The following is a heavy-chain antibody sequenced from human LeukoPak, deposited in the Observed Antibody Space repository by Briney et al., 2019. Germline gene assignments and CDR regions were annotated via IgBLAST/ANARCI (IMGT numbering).Heavy chain of an antibody. Sequence: SVKVSCKASGYTFTGYYMHWVRQAPGQGLEWMGGIIPIFGTANYAQKFQGRVTITTDESTSTAYMELSSLRSEDTAVYYCARGSAVTTTVYWGQGTLVTVSS. CDR1: GYTFTGYY. CDR3: ARGSAVTTTVY. D-gene: IGHD4-17*01. CDR2: IIPIFGTA. V-gene: IGHV1-69*05. J-gene: IGHJ4*02.